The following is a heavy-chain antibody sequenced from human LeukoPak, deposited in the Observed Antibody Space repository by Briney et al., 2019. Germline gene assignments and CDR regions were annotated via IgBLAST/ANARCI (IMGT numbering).Heavy chain of an antibody. CDR2: ISSSGSTI. D-gene: IGHD3-9*01. CDR3: ARDSTGYGPLDY. Sequence: GGSLRLSCAASGFTFSSYEMNWVRQAPGKGLEWVSYISSSGSTIYYADPVKGRFTISRDNAKNSLYLQMNSLRAEDTAVYYCARDSTGYGPLDYWGQGTLVTVSS. V-gene: IGHV3-48*03. J-gene: IGHJ4*02. CDR1: GFTFSSYE.